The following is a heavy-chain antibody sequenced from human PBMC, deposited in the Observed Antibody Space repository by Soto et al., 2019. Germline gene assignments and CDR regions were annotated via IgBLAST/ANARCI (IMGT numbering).Heavy chain of an antibody. J-gene: IGHJ6*02. V-gene: IGHV3-33*01. CDR2: IWYDGSNK. D-gene: IGHD3-22*01. CDR3: ARGAYDSSGYVNYYGMDV. CDR1: GFTFSSYG. Sequence: PGGSLRLSCAASGFTFSSYGMHWVRQAPGKGLEWVAVIWYDGSNKYYADSVKGRFTIPRDNSKNTLYLQMNSLRAEDTAVYYRARGAYDSSGYVNYYGMDVWGQGTTVTVSS.